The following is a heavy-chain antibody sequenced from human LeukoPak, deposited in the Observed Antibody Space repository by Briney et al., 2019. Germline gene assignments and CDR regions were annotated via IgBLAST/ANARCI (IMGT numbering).Heavy chain of an antibody. CDR3: ARDACSSSVCAAGGNWFNP. J-gene: IGHJ5*02. D-gene: IGHD2-2*01. Sequence: GASVKVSCKASGYTFTSYYMHWVRQAPGQGLEWMGIINPSGGSTSYAQNFRGRVTVTRDMSTTTVYMELRNLKSEDTALYYCARDACSSSVCAAGGNWFNPWGQGTLVTVSS. CDR1: GYTFTSYY. V-gene: IGHV1-46*01. CDR2: INPSGGST.